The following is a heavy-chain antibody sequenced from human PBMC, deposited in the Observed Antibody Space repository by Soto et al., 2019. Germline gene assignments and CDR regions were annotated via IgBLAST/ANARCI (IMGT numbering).Heavy chain of an antibody. CDR3: ARDLIGRHDDFWSGYYDDAFDI. Sequence: EVQLVESGGGLVKPGGSLRLSCAASGFTFSSYSMNWVRQAPGKGLEWVSSISSSSSYIYYADSVKGRFTISRDNAKNSLYLQMNSLRADDTAVYYCARDLIGRHDDFWSGYYDDAFDIWGQGTMVTASS. CDR1: GFTFSSYS. J-gene: IGHJ3*02. V-gene: IGHV3-21*01. CDR2: ISSSSSYI. D-gene: IGHD3-3*01.